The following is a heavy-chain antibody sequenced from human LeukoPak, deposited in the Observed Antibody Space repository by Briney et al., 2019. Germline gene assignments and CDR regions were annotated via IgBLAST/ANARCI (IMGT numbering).Heavy chain of an antibody. V-gene: IGHV3-11*01. CDR3: ARVMRYYDSSGYYTWFDY. CDR2: ISSSGSTI. Sequence: GGSLRLSCAASGFTFSDYYMSWIRQAPGKGLEWVSYISSSGSTIYYADSVKGRFTISRDNAKNSLYLQMNSLRAEDTAVYYCARVMRYYDSSGYYTWFDYWGQETLVTVSS. CDR1: GFTFSDYY. J-gene: IGHJ4*02. D-gene: IGHD3-22*01.